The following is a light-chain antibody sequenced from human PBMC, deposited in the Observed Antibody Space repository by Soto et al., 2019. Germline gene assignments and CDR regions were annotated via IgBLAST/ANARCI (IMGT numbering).Light chain of an antibody. V-gene: IGKV2-24*01. J-gene: IGKJ5*01. CDR2: KIS. Sequence: DIVLKQTPLSSPVTLGHPASISSTSSQSLVHTDGITYLSXLQQRAGQPPRLLLYKISDRLSGVPDRFTGSGAGTHFTLKISSVEAEDVEIYFYIQALKNHITFCQGTRLQIK. CDR3: IQALKNHIT. CDR1: QSLVHTDGITY.